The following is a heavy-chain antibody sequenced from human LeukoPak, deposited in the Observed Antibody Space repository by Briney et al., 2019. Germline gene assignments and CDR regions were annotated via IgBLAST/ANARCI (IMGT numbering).Heavy chain of an antibody. Sequence: ASVRVSCKASGYTFTGYYMHWVRQAPGQGLEWMGWINPNSGGTNYAQKFQGRVTVTRDTSIITAYMELSRLRSDDTAVYYCARDHGRGSYYSIDYWGQGTLVTVSS. CDR1: GYTFTGYY. CDR3: ARDHGRGSYYSIDY. V-gene: IGHV1-2*02. CDR2: INPNSGGT. D-gene: IGHD1-26*01. J-gene: IGHJ4*02.